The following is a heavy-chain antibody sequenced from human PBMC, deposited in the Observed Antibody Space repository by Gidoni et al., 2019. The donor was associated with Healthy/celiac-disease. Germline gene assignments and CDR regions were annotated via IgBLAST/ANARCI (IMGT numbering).Heavy chain of an antibody. D-gene: IGHD3-9*01. CDR3: AKRYDILTGYYDY. J-gene: IGHJ4*02. Sequence: EVQLLESGGGLVQPGGSLRPPCAASGFTFRSYAMSWVRQAPGKGLEWVSAISGSGGSTYYADSVKGRFTISRDNSKNTLYLQMNSLRAEDTAVYYCAKRYDILTGYYDYWGQGTLVTVSS. V-gene: IGHV3-23*01. CDR1: GFTFRSYA. CDR2: ISGSGGST.